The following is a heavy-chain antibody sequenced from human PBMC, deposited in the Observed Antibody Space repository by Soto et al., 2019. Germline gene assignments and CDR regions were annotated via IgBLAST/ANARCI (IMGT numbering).Heavy chain of an antibody. CDR2: VSTYNGDT. J-gene: IGHJ4*02. D-gene: IGHD2-15*01. CDR3: TREYCSGAGWYNPDY. CDR1: GYTFTTFG. Sequence: QVQLVQSGAEVKKPGASVKVSCKASGYTFTTFGISWVRQAPGQGLEWMGWVSTYNGDTKYAQKVQGRVTMTTDTSTSTAYMELRSLRSDDTALYYCTREYCSGAGWYNPDYWGQGTLVTVSS. V-gene: IGHV1-18*01.